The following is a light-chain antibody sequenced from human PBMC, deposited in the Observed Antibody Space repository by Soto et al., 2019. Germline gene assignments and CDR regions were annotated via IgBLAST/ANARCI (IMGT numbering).Light chain of an antibody. CDR1: SSNIGAGYD. J-gene: IGLJ2*01. Sequence: QSVLTQPPSVSGAPGQRVTISCTGSSSNIGAGYDVHWYQRLPGTAPKLLIYXNSNRXSXVPDRFXXSXSXXXXXXAFXGXXXXXXXXXYCXSYDSSLSGVVFGGGTKVTVL. CDR3: XSYDSSLSGVV. V-gene: IGLV1-40*01. CDR2: XNS.